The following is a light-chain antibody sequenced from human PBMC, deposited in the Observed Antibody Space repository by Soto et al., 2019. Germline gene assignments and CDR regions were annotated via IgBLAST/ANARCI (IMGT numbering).Light chain of an antibody. CDR3: HQSYSTPFT. CDR2: AAS. V-gene: IGKV1-39*01. J-gene: IGKJ3*01. Sequence: DIQMTQSPSSLSASVGDRVTITCRASQSISSYLHWYQQKPGKAPKLLIYAASSLQSWVPSRFSGRGSGTYFTLTTSSLQPEDFATYYCHQSYSTPFTFGPGTKVDIK. CDR1: QSISSY.